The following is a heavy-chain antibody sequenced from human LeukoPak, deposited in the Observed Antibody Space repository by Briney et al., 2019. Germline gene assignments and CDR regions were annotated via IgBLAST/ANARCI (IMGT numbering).Heavy chain of an antibody. CDR3: VRDFNWAFDY. Sequence: SQTLSLTCAISGDSVSSKSVSWNWVRQSPSRRLEYLGRTRYRSTWNTFYSLSVQGRITINADASRNQVSLRLNSVTPEDTALYYCVRDFNWAFDYWGQGTLVTVSS. D-gene: IGHD7-27*01. CDR2: TRYRSTWNT. J-gene: IGHJ4*02. V-gene: IGHV6-1*01. CDR1: GDSVSSKSVS.